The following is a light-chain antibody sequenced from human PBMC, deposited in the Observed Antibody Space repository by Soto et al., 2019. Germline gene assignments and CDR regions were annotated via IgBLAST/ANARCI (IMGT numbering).Light chain of an antibody. CDR3: QSYDSSLSGGV. CDR1: SSNIGAGYD. Sequence: QSVLTKPPSVSGASVQRVTISCTRSSSNIGAGYDVHWYQQLPGTAPKLLIYGNSNRPSGVPDRFSGSKSGTSASLAITGLQAEDEADYYCQSYDSSLSGGVFGGGTQLTVL. V-gene: IGLV1-40*01. CDR2: GNS. J-gene: IGLJ2*01.